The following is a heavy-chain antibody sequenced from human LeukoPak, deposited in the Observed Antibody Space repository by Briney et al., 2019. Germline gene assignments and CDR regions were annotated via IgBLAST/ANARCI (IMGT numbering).Heavy chain of an antibody. J-gene: IGHJ4*02. CDR1: GFSFSDYT. CDR2: ISGSSSYI. V-gene: IGHV3-21*01. CDR3: ARDSHYGYPSSWYHLVQIDY. D-gene: IGHD2-2*03. Sequence: GGSLRLSCAASGFSFSDYTMNWVRQAPGKGLEWVSSISGSSSYIYFADSVKGRFTISRDNAKHSSDLQMNSLRAEDTAVYYCARDSHYGYPSSWYHLVQIDYWGQGTLVIVSS.